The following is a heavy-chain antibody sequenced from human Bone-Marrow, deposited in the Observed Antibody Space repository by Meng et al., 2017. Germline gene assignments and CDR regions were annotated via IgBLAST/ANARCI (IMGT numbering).Heavy chain of an antibody. V-gene: IGHV4-4*02. CDR3: ARLGPPIAAGDPFDY. CDR1: SVSISSTNW. CDR2: IHQDGYT. J-gene: IGHJ4*02. D-gene: IGHD6-13*01. Sequence: QVQLQESGPGLVKPSGTLSLTCAVASVSISSTNWWGWDRQPPGKGLEWIGEIHQDGYTNYSPSLKSRVTISVDKSRNQFSLKLNSVTAADTAVYYCARLGPPIAAGDPFDYWGQGTLVTVSS.